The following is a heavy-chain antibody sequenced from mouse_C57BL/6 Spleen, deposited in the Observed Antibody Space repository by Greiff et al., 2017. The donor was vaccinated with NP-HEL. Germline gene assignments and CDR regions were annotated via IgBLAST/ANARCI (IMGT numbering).Heavy chain of an antibody. CDR2: ISGGGGNT. CDR1: GFTFSSYT. J-gene: IGHJ2*01. D-gene: IGHD4-1*01. Sequence: DVQLVESGGGLVKPGGSLKLSCAASGFTFSSYTMSWVRQTPEKRLEWVATISGGGGNTYYPDSVKGRFTISRDNAKNTLYLQMSSLRSEDTALYYCARRDWVLRYFDYWGQGTTLTVSS. CDR3: ARRDWVLRYFDY. V-gene: IGHV5-9*01.